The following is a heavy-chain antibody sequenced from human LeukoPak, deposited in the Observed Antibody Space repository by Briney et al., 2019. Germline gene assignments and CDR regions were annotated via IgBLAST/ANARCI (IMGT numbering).Heavy chain of an antibody. CDR2: MYYSGNT. V-gene: IGHV4-39*01. CDR1: GGSISSSSYY. Sequence: KASETLSLTCTVSGGSISSSSYYWGWIRQPPGKGLEWIGTMYYSGNTYYNPSLKSRVTISVDTSKNQFSLKLSPVTAADTAMYYCARRYYASGHYPYYSDYWGQGTLVTVSS. J-gene: IGHJ4*02. D-gene: IGHD3-10*01. CDR3: ARRYYASGHYPYYSDY.